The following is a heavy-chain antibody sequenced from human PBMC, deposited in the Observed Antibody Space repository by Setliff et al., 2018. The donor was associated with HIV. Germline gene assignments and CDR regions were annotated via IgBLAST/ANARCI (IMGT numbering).Heavy chain of an antibody. CDR2: INWSGGST. V-gene: IGHV3-23*01. J-gene: IGHJ4*02. CDR3: AKGVVVAAYFDY. D-gene: IGHD2-15*01. Sequence: RLSCAASGLTFDNYGMSWVRQAPGKGLEWVSGINWSGGSTYYADSVKGRFTISRDNSKNTLYLQMNSLRAEDTAVYYCAKGVVVAAYFDYWGQGTLVTVSS. CDR1: GLTFDNYG.